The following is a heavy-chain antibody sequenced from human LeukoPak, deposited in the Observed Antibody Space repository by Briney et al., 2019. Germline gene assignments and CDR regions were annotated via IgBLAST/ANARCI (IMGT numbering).Heavy chain of an antibody. CDR3: ASVRDYDFWSGNSFYY. D-gene: IGHD3-3*01. CDR2: IYYSGST. CDR1: GGSISSYY. V-gene: IGHV4-59*01. Sequence: SETLSLTCTVSGGSISSYYWSWIRQPPGKGLEWIGYIYYSGSTNYNPSLKSRVTISVDTSKNQFSLKLRSVTAADTAVYYCASVRDYDFWSGNSFYYWGQGTLVTVSS. J-gene: IGHJ4*02.